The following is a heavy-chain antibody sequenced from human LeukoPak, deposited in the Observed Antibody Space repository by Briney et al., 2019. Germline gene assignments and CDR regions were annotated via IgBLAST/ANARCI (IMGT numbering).Heavy chain of an antibody. V-gene: IGHV3-23*01. J-gene: IGHJ4*02. CDR3: AKGGLYYYDSSGYYPPLG. CDR2: ISGSGGST. D-gene: IGHD3-22*01. CDR1: GFTFSSYA. Sequence: GGSLRLSCAASGFTFSSYAMSWVRQAPGKGLEWVSAISGSGGSTYYADSVKSRFTISRDNSKNTLYLQMNSLRAEDTAVYYCAKGGLYYYDSSGYYPPLGWGQGTLVTVSS.